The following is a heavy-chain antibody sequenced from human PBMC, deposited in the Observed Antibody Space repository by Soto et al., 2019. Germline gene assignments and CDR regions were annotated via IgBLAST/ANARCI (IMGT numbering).Heavy chain of an antibody. CDR2: FYYDGRT. V-gene: IGHV4-39*02. CDR1: GASFSDANYY. CDR3: ARRSQIGVART. Sequence: SETLSLTCIVSGASFSDANYYWVWIRRPPGEGLEWIGSFYYDGRTYYNASLKSRVTISVDTSKNHFSLMLTSVTAADTAVYYCARRSQIGVARTWGQRTLVTVSS. D-gene: IGHD2-15*01. J-gene: IGHJ4*02.